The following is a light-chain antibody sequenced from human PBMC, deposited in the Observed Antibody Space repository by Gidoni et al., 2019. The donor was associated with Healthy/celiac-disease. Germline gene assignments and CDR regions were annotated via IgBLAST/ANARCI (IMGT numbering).Light chain of an antibody. Sequence: DIQMTQSPSSLSASVGDRVTITCQASQDISNYLNWYQQKPGKAPKLLIYDASNLETGVQSRFSGSGSGTDFTFTISSLQPEDIATYYCQQYDNLLVTFGPGTKVDIK. CDR2: DAS. CDR3: QQYDNLLVT. J-gene: IGKJ3*01. CDR1: QDISNY. V-gene: IGKV1-33*01.